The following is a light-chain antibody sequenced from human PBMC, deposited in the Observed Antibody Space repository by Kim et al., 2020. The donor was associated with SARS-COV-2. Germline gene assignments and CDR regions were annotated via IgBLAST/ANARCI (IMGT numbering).Light chain of an antibody. CDR3: KQTLRTRLT. V-gene: IGKV2-28*01. J-gene: IGKJ4*01. Sequence: PASIYCRSSQSLRHSKRYKYLDWYLHKPGQSPQLLIYLGSNLACGVPDRFSGSGSGTDFTLKISRVEAEDVGLYYCKQTLRTRLTFGGGTKVDIK. CDR1: QSLRHSKRYKY. CDR2: LGS.